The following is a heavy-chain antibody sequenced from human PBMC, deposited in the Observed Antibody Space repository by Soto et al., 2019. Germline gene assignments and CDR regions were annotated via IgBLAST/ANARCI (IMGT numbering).Heavy chain of an antibody. V-gene: IGHV1-18*01. CDR1: GYTFTSYG. J-gene: IGHJ5*02. D-gene: IGHD1-7*01. Sequence: QGQLVQSGAEVKKPGASVKVSCKASGYTFTSYGISWVRQAPGQGLEWMGWISAYNGNTNYAQKLQGRVTMTTDTSTSTAYMELRSLRSDDTAVYYCARDEGYKWNYGGSWFDPWGQGPLVTVSS. CDR3: ARDEGYKWNYGGSWFDP. CDR2: ISAYNGNT.